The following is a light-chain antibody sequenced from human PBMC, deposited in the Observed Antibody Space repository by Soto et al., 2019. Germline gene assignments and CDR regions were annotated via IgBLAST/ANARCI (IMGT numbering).Light chain of an antibody. CDR1: QSVSSN. Sequence: EIVMTQSPATLSVSPGERATLSCRASQSVSSNVAWYQRKPGQAPRLLIYGASTRATGIPARFSGTGSGTEFTLTISSLQSEDFAVYYCQQFNNWPLTFGGGTKVDIK. CDR3: QQFNNWPLT. V-gene: IGKV3-15*01. CDR2: GAS. J-gene: IGKJ4*01.